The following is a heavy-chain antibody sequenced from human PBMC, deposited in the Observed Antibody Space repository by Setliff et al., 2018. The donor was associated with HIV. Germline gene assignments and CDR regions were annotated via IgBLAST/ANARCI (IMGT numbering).Heavy chain of an antibody. CDR1: GFTFSTFA. D-gene: IGHD5-12*01. CDR2: ISYDGSRT. J-gene: IGHJ6*03. Sequence: GGSLRLSCVASGFTFSTFAMHWVRQAPGKGLEWVSVISYDGSRTYYSDSVKGRFTISRDTSKNTLFLQINSLRPEDTAVYYCARISVASRYNSDMDVWGKGTTVTVSS. CDR3: ARISVASRYNSDMDV. V-gene: IGHV3-30*01.